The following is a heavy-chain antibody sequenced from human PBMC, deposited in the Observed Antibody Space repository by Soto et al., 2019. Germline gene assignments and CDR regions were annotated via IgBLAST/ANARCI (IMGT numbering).Heavy chain of an antibody. Sequence: PGGSLRLSCATSGFPFRNYAMSWVRQTPGKGLEWVSAIDGSGDSTYYADSVKGRFTISRDNSGNTLYLQMDSLRAEDTAVYFCAKDRGWTYYFDYWVQGALVTVSS. CDR3: AKDRGWTYYFDY. CDR2: IDGSGDST. CDR1: GFPFRNYA. D-gene: IGHD6-19*01. J-gene: IGHJ4*02. V-gene: IGHV3-23*01.